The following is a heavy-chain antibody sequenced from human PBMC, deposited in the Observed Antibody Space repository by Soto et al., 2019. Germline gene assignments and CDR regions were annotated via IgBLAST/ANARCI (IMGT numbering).Heavy chain of an antibody. J-gene: IGHJ5*02. D-gene: IGHD3-16*01. V-gene: IGHV4-30-2*01. CDR2: ISHSGST. CDR3: ARAVAPYLGTWFDP. Sequence: QLQLQESGSGLVKPSQTLSLTCAVSGGSISSGNSYSWSWIRQPPGKGLEWIGSISHSGSTSYNPSPKGRVTMSVDKSKNQFSLNLSSVTAADMAVYYCARAVAPYLGTWFDPWGQGTLVIVSS. CDR1: GGSISSGNSYS.